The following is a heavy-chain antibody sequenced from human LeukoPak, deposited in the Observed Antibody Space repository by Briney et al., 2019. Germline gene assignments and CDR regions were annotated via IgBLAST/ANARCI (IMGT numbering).Heavy chain of an antibody. CDR3: AREGYYGSGTQGAHDY. Sequence: KPSETLSLTCTVSGGSISSYYWSWIRQPAGKGLEWLGRIYTSGSNKYNPSLKSRVTMSVDTSENQFSLKLSSVTAADTAVYYCAREGYYGSGTQGAHDYWGQGTLVTVSS. D-gene: IGHD3-10*01. CDR1: GGSISSYY. CDR2: IYTSGSN. V-gene: IGHV4-4*07. J-gene: IGHJ4*02.